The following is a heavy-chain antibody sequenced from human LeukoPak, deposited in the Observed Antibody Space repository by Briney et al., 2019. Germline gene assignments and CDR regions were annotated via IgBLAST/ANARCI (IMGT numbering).Heavy chain of an antibody. D-gene: IGHD3-22*01. J-gene: IGHJ4*02. CDR3: ASNTNYYEGSGHYVFDY. CDR2: IIPILGTA. Sequence: SVKVSCKPSGGTFSTYAISWVRQAPGQGLEWMGGIIPILGTAKYAKKFQGRVTITADEFTSTAHMELSSLRPEDTAVYYCASNTNYYEGSGHYVFDYWGQGTLVTISS. CDR1: GGTFSTYA. V-gene: IGHV1-69*13.